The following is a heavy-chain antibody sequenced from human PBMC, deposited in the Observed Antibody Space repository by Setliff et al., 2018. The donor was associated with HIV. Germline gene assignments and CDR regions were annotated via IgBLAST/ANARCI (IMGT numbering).Heavy chain of an antibody. CDR1: NGSFNGYC. CDR3: SLLDVPFIVQSIPPL. CDR2: INRSEGT. J-gene: IGHJ4*02. Sequence: SETLSLTCAVYNGSFNGYCWSWIRQTQGKGLEWIGEINRSEGTTYNPSPNGRVAISVDTSKNQFSLKLISLTVADTAVYFCSLLDVPFIVQSIPPLWGQGTLVTVSS. D-gene: IGHD1-1*01. V-gene: IGHV4-34*01.